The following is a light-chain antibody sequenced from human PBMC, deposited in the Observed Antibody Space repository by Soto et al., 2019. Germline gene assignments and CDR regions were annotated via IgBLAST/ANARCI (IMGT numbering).Light chain of an antibody. CDR3: QQRXNWPPGT. V-gene: IGKV3-11*01. CDR1: QSVSSY. CDR2: DAS. Sequence: EIVLTQSPATLSLSPGERATLSCRASQSVSSYLAWYQQKPGQAPRLLIYDASNRATGIPARFSGSGSGTDFTLTISSLEPEDFAVYYCQQRXNWPPGTFGQGTKV. J-gene: IGKJ1*01.